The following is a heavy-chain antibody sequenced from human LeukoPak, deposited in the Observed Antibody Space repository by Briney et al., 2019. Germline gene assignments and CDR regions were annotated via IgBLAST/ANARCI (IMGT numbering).Heavy chain of an antibody. V-gene: IGHV5-51*01. CDR1: GYSFTSYW. CDR2: IYPGDSDT. CDR3: ARYANYYDSSGYYYLDAFDI. D-gene: IGHD3-22*01. J-gene: IGHJ3*02. Sequence: GESLKISCKGSGYSFTSYWIGWVRQMPGKDLEWMGIIYPGDSDTRYSPSFQGQVTISADKSISTAYLQWSSLKASDTAMYYCARYANYYDSSGYYYLDAFDIWGQGTMVTVSS.